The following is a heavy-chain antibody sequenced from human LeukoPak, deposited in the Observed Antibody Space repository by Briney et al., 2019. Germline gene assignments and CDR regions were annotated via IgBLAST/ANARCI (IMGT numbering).Heavy chain of an antibody. CDR2: IYYSGST. J-gene: IGHJ4*02. D-gene: IGHD3-3*01. V-gene: IGHV4-59*01. CDR3: VYSDFWSGSANS. CDR1: GGSISSYY. Sequence: SETLSLTCTVSGGSISSYYWSWIRQPPGKGLEWIGYIYYSGSTNYNPSLKSRVTISVGTSKNQFSLKLSSVTAADTAVYYCVYSDFWSGSANSWGQGTLVTVSS.